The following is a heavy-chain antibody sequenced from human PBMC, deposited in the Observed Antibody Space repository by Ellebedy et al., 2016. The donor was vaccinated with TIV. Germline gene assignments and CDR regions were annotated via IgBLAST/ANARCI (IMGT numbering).Heavy chain of an antibody. CDR2: INPTSGSS. Sequence: ASVKVSCKASGYTFTSYFLYWVRQAPGQGLEWMGIINPTSGSSNYAQKFQGRVTVTRDTSTSTVYMELSSLRSEDTAVYYCARGDKYYYDSSGYYYTYWGQGTLVTVSS. CDR1: GYTFTSYF. J-gene: IGHJ4*02. CDR3: ARGDKYYYDSSGYYYTY. V-gene: IGHV1-46*01. D-gene: IGHD3-22*01.